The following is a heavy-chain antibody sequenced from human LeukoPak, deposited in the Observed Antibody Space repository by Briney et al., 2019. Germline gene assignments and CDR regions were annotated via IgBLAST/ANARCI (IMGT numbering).Heavy chain of an antibody. CDR3: ARDKPRGSYYGSIFDS. D-gene: IGHD1-26*01. J-gene: IGHJ4*02. Sequence: GALSLSCEASGFTFSSYWMSWVRQAPGKGLEWVANIRDDGGEIYYVDSVKGRFTISRDNAKSSLFLQMNSLRAEDAAVYYRARDKPRGSYYGSIFDSWGQGTLVTVSS. V-gene: IGHV3-7*01. CDR1: GFTFSSYW. CDR2: IRDDGGEI.